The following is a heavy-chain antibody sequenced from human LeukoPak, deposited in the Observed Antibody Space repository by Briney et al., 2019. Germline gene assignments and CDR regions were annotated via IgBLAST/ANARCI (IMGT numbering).Heavy chain of an antibody. D-gene: IGHD6-19*01. CDR2: ISDTGDRI. Sequence: GGSLRLSCSASGFTFRNYAMSWVRQAPGKGLEWVSDISDTGDRIYDADSVKGRFTISRDNRKNTLYLHMNGLRAEDTAVYYCAKIHSSAWDALFDHWGHGTLVTVSS. V-gene: IGHV3-23*01. CDR3: AKIHSSAWDALFDH. J-gene: IGHJ4*01. CDR1: GFTFRNYA.